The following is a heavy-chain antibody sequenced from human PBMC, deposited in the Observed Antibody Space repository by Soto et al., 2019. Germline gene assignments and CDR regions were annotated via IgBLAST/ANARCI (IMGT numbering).Heavy chain of an antibody. D-gene: IGHD3-10*01. CDR1: GFTFSSYW. CDR2: IKTDGSLT. J-gene: IGHJ4*02. CDR3: ARDEGVPMVRGYDN. V-gene: IGHV3-74*03. Sequence: EAHLVQSGGGLVQPGGSMRLSCTASGFTFSSYWMHWVRQAPGKGLVWVSSIKTDGSLTPYADSMKGRFTISRDNAKNTAYLQMNSLRAEDTAVYYCARDEGVPMVRGYDNWGQGTLVAVSS.